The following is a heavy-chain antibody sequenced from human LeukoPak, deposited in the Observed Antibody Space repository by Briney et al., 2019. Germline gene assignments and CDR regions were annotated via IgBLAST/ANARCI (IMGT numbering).Heavy chain of an antibody. Sequence: GGSLRLSCAASGFTFSSYAMSWVRQAPGKGLEWVSSITTSGGSTYYADSVKGRFTISRDNSKNTLYLQMNSLRAEDTAVYYCAREAVTRNYFDYWGQGTLVTVSS. CDR3: AREAVTRNYFDY. J-gene: IGHJ4*02. D-gene: IGHD4-17*01. V-gene: IGHV3-23*01. CDR2: ITTSGGST. CDR1: GFTFSSYA.